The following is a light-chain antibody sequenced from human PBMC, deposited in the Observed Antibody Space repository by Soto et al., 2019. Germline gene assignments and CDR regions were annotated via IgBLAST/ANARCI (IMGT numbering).Light chain of an antibody. J-gene: IGKJ3*01. CDR2: GAT. V-gene: IGKV3-20*01. CDR3: QQYGVSPQS. CDR1: QSISGSY. Sequence: EIVLTQSPGTLSLSPGERVTLSCRASQSISGSYLAWYQQKRGQAPRLLVYGATTRATGIPDRFSGSGSGSDFTLIISRLEPEDFAVYFCQQYGVSPQSFGPGTEVDIK.